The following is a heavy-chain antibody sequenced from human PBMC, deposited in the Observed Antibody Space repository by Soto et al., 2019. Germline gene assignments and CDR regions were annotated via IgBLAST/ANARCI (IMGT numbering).Heavy chain of an antibody. V-gene: IGHV1-69*12. CDR2: IIPIFSTT. D-gene: IGHD6-13*01. CDR3: AREVAADGTFREDVFDI. J-gene: IGHJ3*02. Sequence: QVHLVQSGAEVKKPGSSVKVSCKAPGGTFSNHAINWVRQAPGQGLEWMGRIIPIFSTTNYAQKFQVRVTMTGDESTITAYLELSSLKHDDTAVYYCAREVAADGTFREDVFDIWGQGTLVTVSS. CDR1: GGTFSNHA.